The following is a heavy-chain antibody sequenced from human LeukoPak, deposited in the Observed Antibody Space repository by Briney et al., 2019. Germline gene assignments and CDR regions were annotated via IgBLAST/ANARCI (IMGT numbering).Heavy chain of an antibody. CDR1: GFTFDDYG. CDR2: IGSSSSYI. J-gene: IGHJ6*03. Sequence: PGGSLRLSCAASGFTFDDYGMSWVRQAPGKGLEWVSSIGSSSSYIYYADSVKGRFTISRDDSKNTLYLQMNSLRAEDTAVYYCAKAASKRTDYGDYAFYYYMDVWGKGTTVTISS. D-gene: IGHD4-17*01. V-gene: IGHV3-21*01. CDR3: AKAASKRTDYGDYAFYYYMDV.